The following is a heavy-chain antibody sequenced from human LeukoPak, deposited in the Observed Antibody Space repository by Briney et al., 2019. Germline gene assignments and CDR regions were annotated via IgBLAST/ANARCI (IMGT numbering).Heavy chain of an antibody. J-gene: IGHJ4*02. CDR1: GFTFSSYS. CDR3: ARDNGRGLFDY. CDR2: ISSSSSYI. V-gene: IGHV3-21*01. Sequence: GGSLRLSCAASGFTFSSYSMSWVRQAPGKGLEWVSSISSSSSYIYYADSVKGRFTISRDNAKNSLYLQMNSLRAEDTAVYYCARDNGRGLFDYWGQGTLVTVSS. D-gene: IGHD2-8*01.